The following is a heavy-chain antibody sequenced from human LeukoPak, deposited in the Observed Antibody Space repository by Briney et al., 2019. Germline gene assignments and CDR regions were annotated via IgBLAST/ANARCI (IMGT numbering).Heavy chain of an antibody. Sequence: SETLSLTCTGSGGSISSGSYYWSWIRQPAGKGLEWIGRIYTSGSTNYNPSLKSRVTITVDTSKNQFSLKLTSVTAADTAVYYCARDVGAGIAAAFDSWGQGTLVTVSS. CDR3: ARDVGAGIAAAFDS. V-gene: IGHV4-61*02. CDR2: IYTSGST. CDR1: GGSISSGSYY. J-gene: IGHJ4*02. D-gene: IGHD6-13*01.